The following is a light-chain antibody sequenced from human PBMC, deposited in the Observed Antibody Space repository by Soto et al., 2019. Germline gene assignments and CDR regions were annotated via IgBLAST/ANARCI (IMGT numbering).Light chain of an antibody. Sequence: QSALTQPASVSGSPGQSITISCTGTINDVSWYQQHSGEAPKLIIYDVSYRPSGTSNRFSGSKSGNTASLTISGLQAEDEAEYYCSSHTTISIRFGTGTKLAVL. V-gene: IGLV2-14*03. J-gene: IGLJ1*01. CDR3: SSHTTISIR. CDR1: IND. CDR2: DVS.